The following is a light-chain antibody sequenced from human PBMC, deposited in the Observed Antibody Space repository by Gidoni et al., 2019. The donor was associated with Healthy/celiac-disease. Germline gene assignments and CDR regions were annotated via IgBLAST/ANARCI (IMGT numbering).Light chain of an antibody. V-gene: IGKV3-20*01. CDR3: QQYGSSPT. J-gene: IGKJ1*01. CDR2: GAS. Sequence: DIVLTQSPVTLSLSPGERATLPCRASQSVSSSYVAWYQQKPGQAPRLLIYGASSRATGIPYRFSGSGSGTDFTLTISRLDPEDFAVYYCQQYGSSPTFGQGTKVEIK. CDR1: QSVSSSY.